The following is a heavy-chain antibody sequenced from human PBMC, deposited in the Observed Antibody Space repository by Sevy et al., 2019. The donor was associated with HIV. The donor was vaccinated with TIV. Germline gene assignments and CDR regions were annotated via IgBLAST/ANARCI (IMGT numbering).Heavy chain of an antibody. J-gene: IGHJ6*02. CDR1: GFSFSYYG. CDR2: ISHDGINE. V-gene: IGHV3-30*18. CDR3: ANAYSGSCSHSSFYALDV. D-gene: IGHD1-26*01. Sequence: GGSLRLSCIGSGFSFSYYGIHWVRQSPGKGLDWVALISHDGINEYNADSVKGRFTISRDNSKNTVYLEMNSLRNEDTAIYFCANAYSGSCSHSSFYALDVWGQGTTVTVSS.